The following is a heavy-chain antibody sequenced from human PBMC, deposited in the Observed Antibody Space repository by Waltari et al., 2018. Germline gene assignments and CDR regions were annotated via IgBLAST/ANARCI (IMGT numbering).Heavy chain of an antibody. CDR3: AKVDDSSGYYQSPIDY. J-gene: IGHJ4*02. V-gene: IGHV3-23*01. Sequence: EVQLLESGGGLVQRGGSLRLSCAASGFTFSSYAMSWVRQAPGNGLEWVSAISGSGGSTYYADSVKGRFTISRDNSKNTLYLQMNSLRAEDTAVYYCAKVDDSSGYYQSPIDYWGQGTLVTVSS. CDR1: GFTFSSYA. D-gene: IGHD3-22*01. CDR2: ISGSGGST.